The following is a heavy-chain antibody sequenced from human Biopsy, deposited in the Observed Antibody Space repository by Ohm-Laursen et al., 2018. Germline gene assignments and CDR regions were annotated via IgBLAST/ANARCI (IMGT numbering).Heavy chain of an antibody. CDR2: IWYDGTQK. J-gene: IGHJ4*02. CDR3: LREAATGYYRTADF. Sequence: SLRLSCSASGFTFSDYGMHWVRQAPGKGLEWVAVIWYDGTQKYYVDSVKGRFTISRDNSKNTVYLQMDSLRVEDTAMYYCLREAATGYYRTADFWGQGTLVTVSS. V-gene: IGHV3-33*01. D-gene: IGHD3-9*01. CDR1: GFTFSDYG.